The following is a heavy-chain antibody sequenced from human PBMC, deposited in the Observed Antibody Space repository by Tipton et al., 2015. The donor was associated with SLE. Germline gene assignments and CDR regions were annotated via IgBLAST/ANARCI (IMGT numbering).Heavy chain of an antibody. D-gene: IGHD3-3*01. CDR1: GASISSSSFY. Sequence: TLSLTCTVSGASISSSSFYWGWIRQPPGKGLEWIGSIYSSGSAYYNPSLSSRVTISLDMSKNQFSLNLRSVTAADTALYYCAKEKPGSGLDPWGQGTLVTVSS. CDR2: IYSSGSA. J-gene: IGHJ5*02. V-gene: IGHV4-39*07. CDR3: AKEKPGSGLDP.